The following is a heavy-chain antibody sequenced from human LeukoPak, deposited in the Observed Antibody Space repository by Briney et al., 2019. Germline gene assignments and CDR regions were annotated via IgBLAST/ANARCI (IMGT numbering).Heavy chain of an antibody. CDR2: NNPNSGGT. V-gene: IGHV1-2*02. CDR1: GYTFTGYY. Sequence: ASVKVSCKASGYTFTGYYMHWVRQAPGQGLEWMGWNNPNSGGTNYAQKFQGRVTMTRDTSISTAYMELSRLRSDDTAVYYCARSGPYCSGGSCHTGDYWGQGTLVTVSS. D-gene: IGHD2-15*01. CDR3: ARSGPYCSGGSCHTGDY. J-gene: IGHJ4*02.